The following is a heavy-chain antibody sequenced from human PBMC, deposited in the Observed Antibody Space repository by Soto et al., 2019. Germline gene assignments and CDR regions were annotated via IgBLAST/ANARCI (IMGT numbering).Heavy chain of an antibody. J-gene: IGHJ3*02. CDR2: IIPIFGTA. CDR1: GGTFSSYA. CDR3: ARENMDDSTAVPDI. Sequence: ASVKVSCKASGGTFSSYAISWVRQAPGQGLEWMGGIIPIFGTANYAQKFQDRVIITRDTSTSTVYMEMSSVMSEDTAIYYCARENMDDSTAVPDIWGQGTMVTVSS. V-gene: IGHV1-69*05. D-gene: IGHD3-22*01.